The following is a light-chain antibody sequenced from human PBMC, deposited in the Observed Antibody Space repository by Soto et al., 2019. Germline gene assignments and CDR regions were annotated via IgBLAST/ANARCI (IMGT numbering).Light chain of an antibody. CDR2: SAS. J-gene: IGKJ1*01. CDR1: QSVSTS. Sequence: EVVMTQSPANLSVFPGERITLSCRARQSVSTSLAWYQQKRGQAPRLLIYSASTRATGIPARFSGSGSGTDFTLTISSLQPEDFATYFCQQSYSTLWTFDQGTKVEIK. V-gene: IGKV3-15*01. CDR3: QQSYSTLWT.